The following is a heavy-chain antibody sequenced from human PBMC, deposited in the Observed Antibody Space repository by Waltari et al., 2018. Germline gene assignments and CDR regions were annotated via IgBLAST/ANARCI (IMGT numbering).Heavy chain of an antibody. D-gene: IGHD3-3*01. V-gene: IGHV3-23*01. CDR1: GFSFSSFV. J-gene: IGHJ4*02. Sequence: EVQLSESGGASVQPGGSLRISCAASGFSFSSFVINWVRQAPGKGLEWVSAISDDGSYTYYGDAVRGRFSVSRDNSNNMLYLDMNTLSAEDTAVYFCAASWHYLNSSGSYYADNWGQGTVVTVSS. CDR3: AASWHYLNSSGSYYADN. CDR2: ISDDGSYT.